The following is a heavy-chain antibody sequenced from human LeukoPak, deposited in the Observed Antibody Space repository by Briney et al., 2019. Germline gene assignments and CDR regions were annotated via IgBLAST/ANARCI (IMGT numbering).Heavy chain of an antibody. V-gene: IGHV3-11*01. CDR1: GFSFSDFY. D-gene: IGHD2-2*01. Sequence: GGSLRLSCAASGFSFSDFYMTWIRQAPGKGLEWVSYISGTGTSIYYADSVRGRFTMSRDNAKNSLYLQMNSLRAEDTAVYYCARERVDCSSTSCGFGGYCYYNMDVWGEGTTVIVSS. J-gene: IGHJ6*03. CDR2: ISGTGTSI. CDR3: ARERVDCSSTSCGFGGYCYYNMDV.